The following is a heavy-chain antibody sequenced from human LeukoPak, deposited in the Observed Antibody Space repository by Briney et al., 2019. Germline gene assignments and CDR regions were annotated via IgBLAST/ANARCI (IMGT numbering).Heavy chain of an antibody. CDR2: INHSGST. CDR1: GGSFSGYY. J-gene: IGHJ6*02. V-gene: IGHV4-34*01. Sequence: SETLSLTYAVYGGSFSGYYWSWIRQPPGKGLEWIGEINHSGSTNYNPSLKSRVSISVDTSKNQFSLKLSSVTAADTAVYYCARAPLGYCSGGSCLGLLGYGMDVWGQGTTVTVSS. D-gene: IGHD2-15*01. CDR3: ARAPLGYCSGGSCLGLLGYGMDV.